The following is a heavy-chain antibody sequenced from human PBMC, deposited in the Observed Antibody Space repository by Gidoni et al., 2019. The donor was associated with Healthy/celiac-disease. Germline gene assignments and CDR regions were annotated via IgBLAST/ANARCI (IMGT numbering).Heavy chain of an antibody. D-gene: IGHD3-9*01. CDR1: GFTFSSYG. J-gene: IGHJ4*02. Sequence: QVQLVVSGGAVVQPGWSLRLSCAASGFTFSSYGMHWVLQSPGKGLEWVAVIWYDGSNKNYADTVKGRITIARDNSKNTRYLQMNSLRAEDTAVYYGARAGQRPSDYDISPYWGQGTLVTVSS. CDR3: ARAGQRPSDYDISPY. CDR2: IWYDGSNK. V-gene: IGHV3-33*01.